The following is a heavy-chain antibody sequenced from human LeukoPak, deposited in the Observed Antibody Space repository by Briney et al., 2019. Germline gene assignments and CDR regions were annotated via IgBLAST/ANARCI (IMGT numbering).Heavy chain of an antibody. CDR3: ARDLAAAGSEYHYYGMDV. Sequence: PGGSLRLSCAASGFTVSSNYMSWVRQAPGKGLEWVSVIYSGGSTYYADSVKGRFTISRDNSKNTLYLQMNSLRAEDTAVYYCARDLAAAGSEYHYYGMDVWGQGTTVTVSS. V-gene: IGHV3-53*01. CDR1: GFTVSSNY. CDR2: IYSGGST. D-gene: IGHD6-13*01. J-gene: IGHJ6*02.